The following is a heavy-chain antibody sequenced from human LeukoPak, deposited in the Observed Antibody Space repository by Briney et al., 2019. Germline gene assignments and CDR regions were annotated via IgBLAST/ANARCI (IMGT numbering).Heavy chain of an antibody. CDR2: ISSSSSYI. CDR3: ALRFLEWLNAFDI. CDR1: GSTSGDDA. D-gene: IGHD3-3*01. V-gene: IGHV3-21*01. J-gene: IGHJ3*02. Sequence: GGSLRLSCTASGSTSGDDALNWVRQAPGKGLEWVSSISSSSSYIYYADSVKGRFTISRDNAKNSLYLQMNSLRAEDTAVYYCALRFLEWLNAFDIWGQGTMVTVSS.